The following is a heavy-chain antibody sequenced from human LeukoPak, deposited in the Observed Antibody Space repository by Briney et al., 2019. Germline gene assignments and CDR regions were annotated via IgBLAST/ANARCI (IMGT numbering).Heavy chain of an antibody. Sequence: GESLKISCKGSGYSFTSYWIGWVRQMPGKGLEWMGIIYPGDSDTRYSPSLQGQVTISADKSISTAYLQWSSLKASDTAMYYCARKEWGYTAMVTGTVDYWGQGTLVTVSS. CDR2: IYPGDSDT. D-gene: IGHD5-18*01. CDR1: GYSFTSYW. V-gene: IGHV5-51*01. J-gene: IGHJ4*02. CDR3: ARKEWGYTAMVTGTVDY.